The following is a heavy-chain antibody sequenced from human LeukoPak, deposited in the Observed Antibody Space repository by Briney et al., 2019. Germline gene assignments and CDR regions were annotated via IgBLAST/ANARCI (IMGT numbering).Heavy chain of an antibody. D-gene: IGHD3-3*01. CDR1: GFTFSSYG. CDR3: AVGSGFWSGFDY. V-gene: IGHV3-30*02. J-gene: IGHJ4*02. Sequence: GGSLRLSCAASGFTFSSYGMHWVRQAPGKGLEWVAFIRYDGSNKYYADSVKGRFTISRDNSKNTLYLQMNSLRAEDTAVYYCAVGSGFWSGFDYWGQGTLVTVSS. CDR2: IRYDGSNK.